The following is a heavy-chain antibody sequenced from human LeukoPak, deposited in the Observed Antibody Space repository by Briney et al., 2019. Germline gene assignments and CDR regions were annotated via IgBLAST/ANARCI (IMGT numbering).Heavy chain of an antibody. J-gene: IGHJ4*02. D-gene: IGHD1-26*01. Sequence: GGSLRLSCAASGFTFSNYSMNWVCQAPGKGLEWVSSISSSSSYIYYADSVKGRFTISRDNAKKSLYLQMNSLRAEDTAVYYCARETWELLEQVYWGQGTLVTVSS. V-gene: IGHV3-21*01. CDR1: GFTFSNYS. CDR3: ARETWELLEQVY. CDR2: ISSSSSYI.